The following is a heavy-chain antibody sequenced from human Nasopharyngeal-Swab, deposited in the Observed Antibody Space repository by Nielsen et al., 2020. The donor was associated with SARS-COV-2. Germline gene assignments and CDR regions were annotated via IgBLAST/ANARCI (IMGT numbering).Heavy chain of an antibody. J-gene: IGHJ4*02. V-gene: IGHV4-34*01. CDR2: INHSGST. CDR1: GGSFSGYY. Sequence: SETLSLTCAVYGGSFSGYYWSWIRQPPGKGLEWIGEINHSGSTNYNPSLKSRVTISVDTSKNQFSLKLSSVTAADTAVYYCARVFRYYYDSSGLGTSCYLDYWGQGTLVTVSS. D-gene: IGHD3-22*01. CDR3: ARVFRYYYDSSGLGTSCYLDY.